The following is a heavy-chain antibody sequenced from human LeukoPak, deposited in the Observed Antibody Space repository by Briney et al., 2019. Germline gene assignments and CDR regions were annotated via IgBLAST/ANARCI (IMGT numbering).Heavy chain of an antibody. V-gene: IGHV1-24*01. CDR2: FDPEDGET. J-gene: IGHJ4*02. Sequence: GASVKVSCKVSGYTLTELSMHWVRQAPGKGLEWMGGFDPEDGETIYAQKFQGRVTMTEDTSTDTAYMEPTSLRSDDTAVYYCARSPTKRVTEDYWGQGTLVTVSS. D-gene: IGHD5-18*01. CDR1: GYTLTELS. CDR3: ARSPTKRVTEDY.